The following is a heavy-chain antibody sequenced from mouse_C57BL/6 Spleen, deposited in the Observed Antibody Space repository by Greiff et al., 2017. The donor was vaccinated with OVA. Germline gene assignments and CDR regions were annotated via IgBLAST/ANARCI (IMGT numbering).Heavy chain of an antibody. V-gene: IGHV1-61*01. CDR1: GYTFTSYW. D-gene: IGHD1-1*01. Sequence: QVQLQQPGAELVRPGSSVKLSCKASGYTFTSYWMDWVKQRPGQGLEWIGNIYPSDSETHYNQKFKDKATLTVDKSSSTAYMQLSSLTSEDSAVYYCARTGYYGSSYLGGFAYWGQGTLVTVSA. CDR3: ARTGYYGSSYLGGFAY. J-gene: IGHJ3*01. CDR2: IYPSDSET.